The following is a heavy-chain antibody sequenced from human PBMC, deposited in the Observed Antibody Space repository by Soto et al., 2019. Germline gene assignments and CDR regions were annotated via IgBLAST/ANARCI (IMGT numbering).Heavy chain of an antibody. V-gene: IGHV3-23*01. Sequence: PGKGLEWVSGISGSGQTTHYRDSVKGRFTISRDNFRNTLYLQVNSLRAEDTAIYFCAKSRGDSWTTYFFDYWGQGALVTVSS. D-gene: IGHD4-4*01. CDR2: ISGSGQTT. J-gene: IGHJ4*02. CDR3: AKSRGDSWTTYFFDY.